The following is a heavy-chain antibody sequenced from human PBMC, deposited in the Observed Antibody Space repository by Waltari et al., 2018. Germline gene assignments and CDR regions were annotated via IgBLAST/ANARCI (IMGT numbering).Heavy chain of an antibody. CDR2: MDSGGSAI. D-gene: IGHD3-3*01. J-gene: IGHJ4*02. CDR3: ARAREHSSDFWNGYSYYFDQ. CDR1: GFSFSDYD. Sequence: QVQLVESGGGLVKPGGSLRLSCTASGFSFSDYDMSWLRQAPGKGLEWISYMDSGGSAIHYADSVEGRFTISRDNAKNSLYLQMISLRADDTAVYYCARAREHSSDFWNGYSYYFDQWGQGTLVTVSS. V-gene: IGHV3-11*01.